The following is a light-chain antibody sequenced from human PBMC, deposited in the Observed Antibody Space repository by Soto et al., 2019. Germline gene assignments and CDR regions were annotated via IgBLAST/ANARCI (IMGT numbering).Light chain of an antibody. J-gene: IGKJ3*01. V-gene: IGKV1-16*01. CDR1: EEIDDS. CDR3: QQYHTYPFS. CDR2: AAF. Sequence: DTQMTQSPSSLSASMGGRVTITCRASEEIDDSVAWVQQRPGKAPKSLIYAAFRLHSGVPSRFSGSGSGPYFTLTINDLQPEDSATYYCQQYHTYPFSFGPGTKVEI.